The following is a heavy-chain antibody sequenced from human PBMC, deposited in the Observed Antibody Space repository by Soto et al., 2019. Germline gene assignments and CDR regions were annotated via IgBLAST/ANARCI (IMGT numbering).Heavy chain of an antibody. CDR2: ITSSTSYI. J-gene: IGHJ4*02. CDR3: TRRGGYSYYFDY. CDR1: GFTFSSYS. V-gene: IGHV3-21*01. Sequence: EVQLVESGGGLVQPGGSLRLSCAASGFTFSSYSMNWVRQAPGKGLEWVSSITSSTSYIYYAGSVKGRFTISRDNAKNSLYLQMNSLRAEDTAVYYWTRRGGYSYYFDYWGQGTLVTVSS. D-gene: IGHD5-18*01.